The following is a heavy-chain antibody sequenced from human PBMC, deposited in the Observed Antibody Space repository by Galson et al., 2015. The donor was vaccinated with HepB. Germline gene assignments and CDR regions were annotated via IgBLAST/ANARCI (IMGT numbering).Heavy chain of an antibody. CDR2: ISYDGSNK. Sequence: SLRLSCAASGFTFSSYAMHWVRQAPGKGLEWVAVISYDGSNKYYADSVKGRFTISRDNSKNTLYLQMNSLRAEDTAVYYCARGVGAIVLSDAFDIWGQGTMVTVSS. V-gene: IGHV3-30-3*01. J-gene: IGHJ3*02. CDR1: GFTFSSYA. D-gene: IGHD1-26*01. CDR3: ARGVGAIVLSDAFDI.